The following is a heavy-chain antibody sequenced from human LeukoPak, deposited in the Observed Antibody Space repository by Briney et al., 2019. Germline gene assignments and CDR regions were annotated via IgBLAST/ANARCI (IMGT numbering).Heavy chain of an antibody. CDR2: ISGGAGST. CDR3: AKGYGDYLDY. V-gene: IGHV3-23*01. CDR1: GFTFSDYA. J-gene: IGHJ4*02. D-gene: IGHD4-17*01. Sequence: GGSLRLSCTASGFTFSDYAMSWVRQAPGKGLEWVSAISGGAGSTYFADSVKGRFSISRDNSDNTLSLQMNSLRDEDTAVYYCAKGYGDYLDYWGQGTLVTVSS.